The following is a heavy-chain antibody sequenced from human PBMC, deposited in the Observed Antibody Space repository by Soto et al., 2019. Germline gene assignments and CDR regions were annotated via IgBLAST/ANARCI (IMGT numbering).Heavy chain of an antibody. CDR1: GGSISSYY. V-gene: IGHV4-59*08. CDR2: IYYSGST. Sequence: PSETLSLTCTVSGGSISSYYWSWIRQPPGKGLEWIGYIYYSGSTNYNPSLKSRVTISVDTSKNQFSLKLSSVTAADTAVYYCARLGSGRDYYYYYYMYVWGKGTTVTVS. D-gene: IGHD3-10*01. CDR3: ARLGSGRDYYYYYYMYV. J-gene: IGHJ6*03.